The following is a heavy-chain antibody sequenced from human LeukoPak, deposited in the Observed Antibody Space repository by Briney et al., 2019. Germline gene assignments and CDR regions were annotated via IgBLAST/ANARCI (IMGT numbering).Heavy chain of an antibody. CDR2: IYYSGST. V-gene: IGHV4-59*12. J-gene: IGHJ4*02. CDR3: ARDKSGSYSPFDY. CDR1: GDSICSYY. D-gene: IGHD1-26*01. Sequence: PESLSLTCTLPGDSICSYYWSWIRPPPRKGLGWVGYIYYSGSTNYNPSLKTRVTISVDTSKNQFSLKLSSLTAADTAVYYCARDKSGSYSPFDYWGQGTLVTVSS.